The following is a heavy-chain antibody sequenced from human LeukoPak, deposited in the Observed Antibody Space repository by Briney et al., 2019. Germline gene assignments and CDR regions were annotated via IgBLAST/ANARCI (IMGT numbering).Heavy chain of an antibody. CDR2: IYYSGST. CDR3: ARDGDSVGLMDV. CDR1: GGSISSSSYY. V-gene: IGHV4-39*07. D-gene: IGHD7-27*01. Sequence: PSETLSLTCTVSGGSISSSSYYWGWIRQPPGKGLEWIGSIYYSGSTYYNPSLKSRVTISVDTSKNQFSLKLSSVTAADTAVYYCARDGDSVGLMDVWGKGTTVTVSS. J-gene: IGHJ6*03.